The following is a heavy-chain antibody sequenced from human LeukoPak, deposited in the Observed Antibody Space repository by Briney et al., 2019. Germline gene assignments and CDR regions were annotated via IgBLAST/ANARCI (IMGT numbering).Heavy chain of an antibody. V-gene: IGHV4-34*01. J-gene: IGHJ4*02. CDR1: GGSFSGYY. Sequence: PSETLSLTCAVYGGSFSGYYWNWIRQPSGKGLEWIGEINHSGSTNYNPSLKSRVTISVDTSKNQFSLKLSSVTAADTAVYYCARAVTLQLFDYWGQGTLVTVSS. CDR2: INHSGST. CDR3: ARAVTLQLFDY. D-gene: IGHD1-1*01.